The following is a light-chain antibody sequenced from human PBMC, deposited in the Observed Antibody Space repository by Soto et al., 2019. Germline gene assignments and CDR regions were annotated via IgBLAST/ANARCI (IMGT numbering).Light chain of an antibody. CDR1: QSASSSY. J-gene: IGKJ5*01. CDR3: QQYHTSPIT. Sequence: EIVLTQSPGTLSLSPGERATLSCRASQSASSSYLAWYQQKPGQAPRLLIYGASSRATGIPDRFSGSGSGTDFTLTISRLEPEDFAVYYCQQYHTSPITFGQGTRLEIK. CDR2: GAS. V-gene: IGKV3-20*01.